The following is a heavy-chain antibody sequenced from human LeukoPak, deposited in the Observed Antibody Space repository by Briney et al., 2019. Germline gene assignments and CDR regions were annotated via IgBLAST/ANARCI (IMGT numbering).Heavy chain of an antibody. Sequence: GASVKVSCKASGYTFSGYFIHWVRQAPGQGLEWMGWLNPNNGGTNYAQTFQGRVTMTRDTSISTAFMELSRLTSDDTAVYFCARGAEYGSFAYWGQGTLATVSS. CDR2: LNPNNGGT. CDR1: GYTFSGYF. J-gene: IGHJ4*02. V-gene: IGHV1-2*02. CDR3: ARGAEYGSFAY. D-gene: IGHD2-2*01.